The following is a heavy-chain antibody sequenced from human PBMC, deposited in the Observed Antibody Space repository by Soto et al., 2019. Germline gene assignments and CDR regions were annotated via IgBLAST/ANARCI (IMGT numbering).Heavy chain of an antibody. J-gene: IGHJ4*02. CDR1: GFSLTSSGIS. CDR2: IDWSDDK. CDR3: ARTHVAGAIPWYYFDF. V-gene: IGHV2-70*01. D-gene: IGHD1-26*01. Sequence: FGPTLVNPTQTLTLTCTFSGFSLTSSGISVSWIRQSPGRALEWLALIDWSDDKYYNTSLKTRLTISKDTSKNQVVLTMTSMDPVDTATYYCARTHVAGAIPWYYFDFWGQGTLVTVSS.